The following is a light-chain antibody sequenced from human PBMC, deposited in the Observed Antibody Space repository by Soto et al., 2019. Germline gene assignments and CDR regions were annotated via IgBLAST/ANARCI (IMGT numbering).Light chain of an antibody. J-gene: IGLJ1*01. CDR3: RSYTSSSTLYV. CDR2: DVS. Sequence: QSALPQPASVSGSPGQSITISCTGTSSDVGGYNYVSWYQQHPGKAPKLMIYDVSNRPSGVSNRFSGSKSGNTASLTISGLQAEDEADYYCRSYTSSSTLYVFGTGTKVTV. V-gene: IGLV2-14*01. CDR1: SSDVGGYNY.